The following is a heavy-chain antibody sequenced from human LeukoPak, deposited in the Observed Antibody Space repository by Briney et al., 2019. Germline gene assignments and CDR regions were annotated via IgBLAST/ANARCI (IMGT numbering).Heavy chain of an antibody. V-gene: IGHV3-30*03. CDR1: GFTFSSYG. J-gene: IGHJ6*02. CDR3: ARTYSSGWSDLYYYYYGMDV. CDR2: ISYDGSNK. D-gene: IGHD6-19*01. Sequence: PGGSLRLSCAASGFTFSSYGMHWVRQAPGKGLEWVAVISYDGSNKYYADSVKGRFTISRDNSKNTLYLQMNSLRAEDTAVYYCARTYSSGWSDLYYYYYGMDVWGQGTTVTVSS.